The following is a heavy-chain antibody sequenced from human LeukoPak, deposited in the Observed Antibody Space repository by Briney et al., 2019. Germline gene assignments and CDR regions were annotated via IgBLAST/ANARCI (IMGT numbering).Heavy chain of an antibody. V-gene: IGHV4-39*02. CDR2: IHIGGST. D-gene: IGHD6-13*01. Sequence: SETLSLTCTVSGGSISSSAYHWGWIRQPPGKGLEWIGSIHIGGSTYYNPSLKSRVTISVDTSKNQFSLKLSSVTAADTAVYYCARDGVAAAGYYYYMDVWGKGTTVTVSS. J-gene: IGHJ6*03. CDR3: ARDGVAAAGYYYYMDV. CDR1: GGSISSSAYH.